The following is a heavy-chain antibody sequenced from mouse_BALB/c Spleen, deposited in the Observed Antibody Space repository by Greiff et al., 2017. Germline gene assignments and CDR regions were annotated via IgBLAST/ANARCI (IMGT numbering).Heavy chain of an antibody. CDR2: IDPANGNT. CDR1: GFNIKDTY. Sequence: EVQLQQSGAELVKPGASVKLSCTASGFNIKDTYMHWVKQRPEQGLEWIGRIDPANGNTKYDPKFQGKATITADTSSNTAYLQLSSLTSEDTAVYYCASRDITTATLAYWGQGTLVTVSA. D-gene: IGHD1-2*01. CDR3: ASRDITTATLAY. V-gene: IGHV14-3*02. J-gene: IGHJ3*01.